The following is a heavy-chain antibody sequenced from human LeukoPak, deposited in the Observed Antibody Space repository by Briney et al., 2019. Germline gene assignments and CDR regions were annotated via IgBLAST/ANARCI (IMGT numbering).Heavy chain of an antibody. CDR3: ARDRGMVMVRGVIGY. CDR2: ISAYNGNT. CDR1: GYTFTSYG. J-gene: IGHJ4*02. D-gene: IGHD3-10*01. Sequence: ASVKVSCKASGYTFTSYGISWVRQAPGQGLEWMGWISAYNGNTNYAQKLQGRVTMTTDTSTSTAYMELRSLRSDDTAVYYCARDRGMVMVRGVIGYWGQGTLVTVSS. V-gene: IGHV1-18*01.